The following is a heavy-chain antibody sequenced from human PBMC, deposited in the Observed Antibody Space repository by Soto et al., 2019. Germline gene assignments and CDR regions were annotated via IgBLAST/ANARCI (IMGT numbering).Heavy chain of an antibody. CDR1: GFTFSSYG. D-gene: IGHD5-18*01. Sequence: GGSLRLSCAASGFTFSSYGMHWVRQAPGKGLEWVAVISYDGSNKYYADSVKGRFTISRDNSKNTLYLQMNSLRAEDTAVYYCAKDLGGYSYGYAPVYYYYGMDVWGQGTTVTVSS. V-gene: IGHV3-30*18. CDR2: ISYDGSNK. J-gene: IGHJ6*02. CDR3: AKDLGGYSYGYAPVYYYYGMDV.